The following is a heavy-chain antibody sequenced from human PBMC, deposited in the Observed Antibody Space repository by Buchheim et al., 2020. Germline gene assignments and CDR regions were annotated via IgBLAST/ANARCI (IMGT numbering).Heavy chain of an antibody. CDR2: IYYSGST. CDR1: GGSISSYY. D-gene: IGHD3-9*01. V-gene: IGHV4-59*01. Sequence: QVQLQESGPGLVKPSETLSLTCTVSGGSISSYYWCWIRQPPGKGLEWFGYIYYSGSTNYNPSLMSRVTISVDTSKNPFSLKLSSVTAADTAVYYCARVAYYDILTGYRRRWFDPWGQGTL. J-gene: IGHJ5*02. CDR3: ARVAYYDILTGYRRRWFDP.